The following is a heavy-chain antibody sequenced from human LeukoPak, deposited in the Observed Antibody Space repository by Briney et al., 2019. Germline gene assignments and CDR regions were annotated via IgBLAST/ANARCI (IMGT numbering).Heavy chain of an antibody. CDR1: GGSISSYY. CDR2: IYYSGST. D-gene: IGHD1-1*01. Sequence: SETLSLTCTVSGGSISSYYWSWIRQPPGKGLEWIGYIYYSGSTNYNPSLKSRVTISVDTSKNQFSLKLSSVTAADTAVYYCARGDNTYYFDYWGQGTLVTVPS. CDR3: ARGDNTYYFDY. J-gene: IGHJ4*02. V-gene: IGHV4-59*01.